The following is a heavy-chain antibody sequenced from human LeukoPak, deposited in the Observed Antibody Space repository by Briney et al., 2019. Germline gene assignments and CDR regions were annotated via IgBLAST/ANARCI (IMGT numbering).Heavy chain of an antibody. CDR2: IYSSGTT. CDR1: GGSISSDLYY. CDR3: AGGAYGSGSYAKWFDP. J-gene: IGHJ5*02. D-gene: IGHD3-10*01. V-gene: IGHV4-61*02. Sequence: SQTLSLTCTVSGGSISSDLYYWSWIRQPAGKGLEGIGRIYSSGTTNYNPSLKSRVTISIERSKNQGSLMLNSVTAADTAVYYCAGGAYGSGSYAKWFDPWGQGTLVIVSS.